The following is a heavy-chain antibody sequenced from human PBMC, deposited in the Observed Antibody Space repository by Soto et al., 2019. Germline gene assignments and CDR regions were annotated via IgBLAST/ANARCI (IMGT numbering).Heavy chain of an antibody. V-gene: IGHV1-18*01. J-gene: IGHJ5*02. CDR3: AGVVVVAATREFGWFDP. CDR2: ISAYNGIT. CDR1: GYTFTSYG. D-gene: IGHD2-15*01. Sequence: VSVKVACKGAGYTFTSYGISWGRQAPGQGLEWMGWISAYNGITNYAQKLQGRVTMTTDTSTSTAYMELRSLRSDDTAVYYCAGVVVVAATREFGWFDPWGQGTLVTVS.